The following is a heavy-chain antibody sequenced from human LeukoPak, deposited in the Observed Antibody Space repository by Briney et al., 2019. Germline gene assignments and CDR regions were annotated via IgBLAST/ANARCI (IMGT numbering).Heavy chain of an antibody. J-gene: IGHJ3*02. Sequence: SETLSLTCAVYGGSFSGYSWSWIRQPPGKGLEWIGETNHSGSTNYNPSLKSRVTISVDTSKNQFSLKLSSVTAADTAVYYCARGLDYGDAFDIWGQGTMVTVSS. D-gene: IGHD4-17*01. CDR1: GGSFSGYS. CDR2: TNHSGST. V-gene: IGHV4-34*01. CDR3: ARGLDYGDAFDI.